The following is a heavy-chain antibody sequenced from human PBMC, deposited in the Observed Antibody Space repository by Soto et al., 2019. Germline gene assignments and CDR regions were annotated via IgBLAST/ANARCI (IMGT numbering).Heavy chain of an antibody. Sequence: EVLLLQSGGGLAQPGESLTLSCATSGFIVSRHAMIWVRQAPGKGLDWVSVIGYRTTDTYYADSEKVRFTISRDESKNTVYLKMNNLRVEDTAVYYCAKDRGGGWVIDYWGQGTLVTVSS. CDR1: GFIVSRHA. J-gene: IGHJ4*02. CDR3: AKDRGGGWVIDY. D-gene: IGHD6-19*01. V-gene: IGHV3-23*01. CDR2: IGYRTTDT.